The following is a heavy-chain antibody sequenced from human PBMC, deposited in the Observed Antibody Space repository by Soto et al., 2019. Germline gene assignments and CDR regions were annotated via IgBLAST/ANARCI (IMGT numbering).Heavy chain of an antibody. CDR1: GFTFGNFG. Sequence: QVQLVESGGGVVQPGMSLRLSCAASGFTFGNFGIHWVRQAPGKGLEWVADISNDGSRRYYADSVKGRFTISRDNSKNTLYLQMDSLRAEDTAVYFCARGCSGGTNCFYFDFWGQGILVTVSS. CDR2: ISNDGSRR. CDR3: ARGCSGGTNCFYFDF. J-gene: IGHJ4*02. V-gene: IGHV3-30*03. D-gene: IGHD6-13*01.